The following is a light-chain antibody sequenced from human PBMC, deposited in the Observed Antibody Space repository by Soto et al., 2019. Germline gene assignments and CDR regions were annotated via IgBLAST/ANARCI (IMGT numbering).Light chain of an antibody. J-gene: IGKJ1*01. CDR3: QQYNSYWT. CDR1: QSISSW. CDR2: KAS. V-gene: IGKV1-5*03. Sequence: DIQMTQSPSTLSASEGDRVTITCRASQSISSWLAWYQQKPGKAPKLLIYKASSLASGVPSRFSGSGSGAEFTLTISSLRPADFATYYCQQYNSYWTFGQGTKVEIK.